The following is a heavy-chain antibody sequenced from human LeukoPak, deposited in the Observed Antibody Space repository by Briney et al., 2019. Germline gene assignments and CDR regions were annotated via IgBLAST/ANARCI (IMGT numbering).Heavy chain of an antibody. J-gene: IGHJ4*02. D-gene: IGHD6-13*01. V-gene: IGHV3-7*03. CDR3: VKNSGWYRLDC. Sequence: GGSLRLSCAASGFTFLNYAMSWVRQAPGKGLEWVADIKEDGSEKYYVDSVKGRFTISRDNAKNSLFLQMDSLGSEDTAVYYCVKNSGWYRLDCWGQGTLVTVSS. CDR1: GFTFLNYA. CDR2: IKEDGSEK.